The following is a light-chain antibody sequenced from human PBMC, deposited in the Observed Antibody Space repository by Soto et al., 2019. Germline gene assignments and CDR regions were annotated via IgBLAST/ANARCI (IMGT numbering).Light chain of an antibody. CDR2: GAS. CDR3: LQYGSSPRT. V-gene: IGKV3-20*01. Sequence: EIVLTQSPGTLSLSPGERATLSCRASQTISDNYLAWFQQKPGQAPRLLIYGASSRATGIPDRFSGSWSGTDFPLSISGLEPEDFAVYYCLQYGSSPRTFGQGTKVEIK. J-gene: IGKJ1*01. CDR1: QTISDNY.